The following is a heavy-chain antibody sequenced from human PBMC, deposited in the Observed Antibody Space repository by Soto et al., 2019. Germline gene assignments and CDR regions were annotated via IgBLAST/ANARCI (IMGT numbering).Heavy chain of an antibody. CDR3: ARDQCFGGGRSCYYFDF. Sequence: QVQLVESGGGVVQPGRSLRLSCAASGFTFTTYAIHWVRQAPGKGLEWVAVISNDGRGKYYADSVKGRFTISIDNSKNTLYLQMNSLRSDDTAVYYCARDQCFGGGRSCYYFDFWGQGTLVTVSS. CDR2: ISNDGRGK. J-gene: IGHJ4*02. V-gene: IGHV3-30*04. D-gene: IGHD2-15*01. CDR1: GFTFTTYA.